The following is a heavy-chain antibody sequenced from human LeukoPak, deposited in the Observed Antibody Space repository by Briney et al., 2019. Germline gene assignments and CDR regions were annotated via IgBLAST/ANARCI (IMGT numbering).Heavy chain of an antibody. D-gene: IGHD3-10*01. CDR1: GFTFDDHG. CDR2: ISGDGGTT. CDR3: AKDQFGSGSYSLGGMDV. J-gene: IGHJ6*02. V-gene: IGHV3-43*02. Sequence: GGSLRLSCAASGFTFDDHGMHWVRQAPGKGLEWVSLISGDGGTTYYADSAKGRFTISRDNSKNSLSLQMNNLRTEDTALYYCAKDQFGSGSYSLGGMDVWGQGTTVAVSS.